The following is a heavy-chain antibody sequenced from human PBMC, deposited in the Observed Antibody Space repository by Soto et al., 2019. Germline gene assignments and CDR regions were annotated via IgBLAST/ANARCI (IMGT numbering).Heavy chain of an antibody. CDR2: IYPGDSDT. CDR1: GYSFTSYW. J-gene: IGHJ5*02. D-gene: IGHD1-7*01. CDR3: ARHSGTTFSFSWFDP. Sequence: PGESLKISCKGSGYSFTSYWIGWVRQMPGKGLEWMGIIYPGDSDTIYSPSFQGQVTISADKSISTAYLQWSSLKASDTAMYYCARHSGTTFSFSWFDPWGQGTLVTVSS. V-gene: IGHV5-51*01.